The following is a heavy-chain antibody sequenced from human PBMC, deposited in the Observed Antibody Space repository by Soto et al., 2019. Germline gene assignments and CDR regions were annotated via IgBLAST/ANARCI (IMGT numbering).Heavy chain of an antibody. CDR2: IIPIFGTA. CDR1: GGTFSSYA. J-gene: IGHJ6*02. D-gene: IGHD3-10*01. Sequence: QVQLVQSGAEVKKPGFSVKVSCKASGGTFSSYAISWVRQAPGQGLEWMGGIIPIFGTANYAQKFQGRVTITADESTSTAYMELSSLRSEDTAVYYCARGYGSGSYYKDYYYGMDVWGQGTTVTVSS. V-gene: IGHV1-69*12. CDR3: ARGYGSGSYYKDYYYGMDV.